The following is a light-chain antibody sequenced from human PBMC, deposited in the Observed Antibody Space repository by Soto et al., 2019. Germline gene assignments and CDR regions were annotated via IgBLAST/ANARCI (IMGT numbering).Light chain of an antibody. CDR1: QDIGND. J-gene: IGKJ1*01. CDR3: LQHNNYPPWT. V-gene: IGKV1-17*01. CDR2: AAS. Sequence: DIQMTQSPSSLSASVGDRVTITCRPSQDIGNDLIWYQQKPGKAPKRLIYAASSLQSGVPSRFSGNRSGTAFTLTISSLQPEDFATYYCLQHNNYPPWTFGQGTKVEIK.